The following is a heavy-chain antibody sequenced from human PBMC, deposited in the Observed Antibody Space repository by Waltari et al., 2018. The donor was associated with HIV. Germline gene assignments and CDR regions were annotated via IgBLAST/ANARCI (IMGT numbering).Heavy chain of an antibody. CDR3: ARDFIGSNWFDP. D-gene: IGHD2-15*01. V-gene: IGHV3-21*01. CDR2: ISRSSGYI. Sequence: EMQLVESGGGLVKPGGSLRLSCAASGFTFSSYPMNWVRQAPGKGLQWVSSISRSSGYIYYADSVKGRFTISRDNAKNSLYLQMNSLRAEDTAVYYCARDFIGSNWFDPWGQGTLVTVSS. CDR1: GFTFSSYP. J-gene: IGHJ5*02.